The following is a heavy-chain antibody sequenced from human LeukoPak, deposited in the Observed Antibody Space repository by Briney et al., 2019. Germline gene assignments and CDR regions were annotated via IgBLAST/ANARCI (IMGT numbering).Heavy chain of an antibody. CDR2: INHSGGT. Sequence: SETLSLTCGVSGASFSGYYWSWIRQPPGKGLEWIGEINHSGGTNYNPSLKSRVTISVDTSKKQFSLNLRSVTAEDTAVYYCATDRYNGSGSYYKFDYWGQGTLVTVSS. CDR3: ATDRYNGSGSYYKFDY. V-gene: IGHV4-34*01. D-gene: IGHD3-10*01. CDR1: GASFSGYY. J-gene: IGHJ4*02.